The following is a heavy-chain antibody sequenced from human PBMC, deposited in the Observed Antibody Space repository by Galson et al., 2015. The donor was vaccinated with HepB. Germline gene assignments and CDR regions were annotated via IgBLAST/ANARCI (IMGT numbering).Heavy chain of an antibody. V-gene: IGHV1-8*01. Sequence: SVKVSCKASGYTFTSYDINWVRQATGQGLEWMGWMNPNSGNTGYAQKFQGRVTMTRNTSISTAYMELSSLRSEDTAVYYCARVSGSSGRYLYYYYYYYMDVWGKGTTVTVSS. CDR3: ARVSGSSGRYLYYYYYYYMDV. J-gene: IGHJ6*03. CDR1: GYTFTSYD. CDR2: MNPNSGNT. D-gene: IGHD6-19*01.